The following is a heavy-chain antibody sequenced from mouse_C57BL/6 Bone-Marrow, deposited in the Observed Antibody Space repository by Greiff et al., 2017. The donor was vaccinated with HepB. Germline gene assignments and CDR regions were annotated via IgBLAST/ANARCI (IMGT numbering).Heavy chain of an antibody. CDR2: INPSSGYT. D-gene: IGHD2-12*01. V-gene: IGHV1-7*01. CDR3: NSPHYAMDY. CDR1: GYTFTSYW. J-gene: IGHJ4*01. Sequence: VNVVESGAELAKPGASVKLSCKASGYTFTSYWMHWVKQRPGQGLEWIGYINPSSGYTKYNQKFKDKATLTADKSSSTAYMQLSSLTYEDSAVYYCNSPHYAMDYWGQGTSVTVSS.